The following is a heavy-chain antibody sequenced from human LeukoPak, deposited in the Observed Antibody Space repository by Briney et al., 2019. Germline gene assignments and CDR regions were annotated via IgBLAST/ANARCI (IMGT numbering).Heavy chain of an antibody. V-gene: IGHV3-7*04. Sequence: SGGSLSFSCAASGFTFSGYWMSWVRQAPGKGLEWVASVKQDGSDKYYVDSVKGRFTISRDNAKNSLYVQMNSLRAEDTAVYYCARARGSGRSWYFDRWGRGTVVTVSS. CDR1: GFTFSGYW. D-gene: IGHD3-3*01. J-gene: IGHJ2*01. CDR2: VKQDGSDK. CDR3: ARARGSGRSWYFDR.